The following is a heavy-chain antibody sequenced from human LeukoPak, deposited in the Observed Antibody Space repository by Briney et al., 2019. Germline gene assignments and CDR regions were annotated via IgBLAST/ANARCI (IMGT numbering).Heavy chain of an antibody. CDR3: AGGVGATTYF. V-gene: IGHV4-34*01. Sequence: SETLSLTCAVYGGSFSDYYWGWIRQPPGKGLEWIGVIYYGGSTYYHPSLKSRVTISMDTSKSQFSLRLTSVTAADTAVYYCAGGVGATTYFWGQGTLVTVSS. D-gene: IGHD1-26*01. CDR1: GGSFSDYY. CDR2: IYYGGST. J-gene: IGHJ4*02.